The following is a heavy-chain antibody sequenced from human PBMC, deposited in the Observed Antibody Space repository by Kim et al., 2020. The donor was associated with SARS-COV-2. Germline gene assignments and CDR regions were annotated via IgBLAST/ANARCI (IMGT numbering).Heavy chain of an antibody. CDR1: GFTFSSYA. Sequence: GGSLRLSCAASGFTFSSYAMSWVRQAPGKGLEWVSAISGSGGSTYYADSVKGRFTISRDNSKNTLYLQMNSLRAEDTAVYYCAMTDYYDSSGYPPHPDWGQGTLVTVSS. J-gene: IGHJ4*02. CDR2: ISGSGGST. V-gene: IGHV3-23*01. D-gene: IGHD3-22*01. CDR3: AMTDYYDSSGYPPHPD.